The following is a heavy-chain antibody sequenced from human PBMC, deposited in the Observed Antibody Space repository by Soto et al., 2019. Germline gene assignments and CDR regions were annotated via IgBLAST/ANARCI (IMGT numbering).Heavy chain of an antibody. V-gene: IGHV3-74*01. D-gene: IGHD3-3*01. CDR2: IKTDGYAA. CDR1: GFTFDSHW. CDR3: VRESGVAADG. J-gene: IGHJ4*02. Sequence: ESGGVLVQPGGSLRLSCVASGFTFDSHWMHWVRQAPGEGLVWVSRIKTDGYAAAYADSVKGRFTVSRDNTKNTVYLQMNSLRAADTAVYFCVRESGVAADGWGQGTLVTVSS.